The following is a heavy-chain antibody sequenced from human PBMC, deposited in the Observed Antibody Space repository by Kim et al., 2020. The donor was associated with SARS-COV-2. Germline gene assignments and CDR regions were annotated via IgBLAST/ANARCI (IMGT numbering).Heavy chain of an antibody. V-gene: IGHV1-46*01. J-gene: IGHJ4*02. Sequence: GTTIYAQKFQGRGTMTRDTSTSTVYMELSSLRSEDTAVYYCARELLGQSDYWGQGTLVTVSS. CDR2: GTT. D-gene: IGHD7-27*01. CDR3: ARELLGQSDY.